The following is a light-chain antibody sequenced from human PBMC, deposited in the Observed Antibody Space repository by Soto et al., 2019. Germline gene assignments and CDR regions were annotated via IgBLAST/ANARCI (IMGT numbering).Light chain of an antibody. CDR1: QSVSSN. CDR2: GAS. J-gene: IGKJ1*01. Sequence: EIVMTRSPATLSVSPGERATLSCRASQSVSSNLAWYQQKPGQAPRLLIYGASTRATGIPARFSGSGSGTEFTLTISSLQSEDFVVYYCLQYNNWPWTFGQGTKLEIK. V-gene: IGKV3-15*01. CDR3: LQYNNWPWT.